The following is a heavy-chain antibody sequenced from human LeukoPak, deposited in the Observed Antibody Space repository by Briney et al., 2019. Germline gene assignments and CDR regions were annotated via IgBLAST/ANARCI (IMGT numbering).Heavy chain of an antibody. CDR1: GDSVSSNSGA. Sequence: SQTLSLTCAISGDSVSSNSGAWNWIRQSPSRGLEWLGRTYYRSKWYNDYAVSVKSRISINPDTYRNQFSLQLYSVTPEDTAVYFCARATSPIRFGQFNIDYWGQGTLVTVSS. J-gene: IGHJ4*02. V-gene: IGHV6-1*01. D-gene: IGHD3-10*01. CDR2: TYYRSKWYN. CDR3: ARATSPIRFGQFNIDY.